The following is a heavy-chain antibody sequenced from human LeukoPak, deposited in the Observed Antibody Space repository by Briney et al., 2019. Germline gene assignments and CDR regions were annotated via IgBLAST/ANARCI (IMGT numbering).Heavy chain of an antibody. CDR1: GYTFTSYD. D-gene: IGHD3-3*01. J-gene: IGHJ6*03. Sequence: ASVKVSCKASGYTFTSYDINWVRQATGQGLEWMGWMNPNSGNTGYAQKFQGRVTITRNTSISTAYMELSSLRSEDTAVYYCARGNDFWSGYYYYYYYYMDVWGKGTTVTVSS. CDR3: ARGNDFWSGYYYYYYYYMDV. V-gene: IGHV1-8*03. CDR2: MNPNSGNT.